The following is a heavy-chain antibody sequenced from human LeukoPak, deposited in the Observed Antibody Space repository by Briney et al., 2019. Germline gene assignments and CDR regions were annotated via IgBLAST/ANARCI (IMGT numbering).Heavy chain of an antibody. J-gene: IGHJ4*02. Sequence: SSETLSLTCTVSGGSISSYYWSWIRQPPGKGLEWVGYLHDSGSSNCDPSLKSRVTMSLDTSKNQLSLQLTSVTAADTAVYYCARQTWGRSYHPYYFDYWGQGILVPVSS. CDR1: GGSISSYY. D-gene: IGHD1-26*01. CDR3: ARQTWGRSYHPYYFDY. V-gene: IGHV4-59*08. CDR2: LHDSGSS.